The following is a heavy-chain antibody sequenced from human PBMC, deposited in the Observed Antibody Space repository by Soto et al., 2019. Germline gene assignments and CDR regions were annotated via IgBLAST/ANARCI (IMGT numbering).Heavy chain of an antibody. CDR2: IKQDGSEK. V-gene: IGHV3-7*04. CDR1: GFTFSSYW. CDR3: ARARCGGSCYRNYYYYMDV. D-gene: IGHD2-15*01. J-gene: IGHJ6*03. Sequence: GGSLRLSCAASGFTFSSYWMSWVRQAPGKGLEWVANIKQDGSEKYYVDSVKGRFTISRDNTKNSLYLQMNSLRAEDTAVYYCARARCGGSCYRNYYYYMDVWGKGTTVTVSS.